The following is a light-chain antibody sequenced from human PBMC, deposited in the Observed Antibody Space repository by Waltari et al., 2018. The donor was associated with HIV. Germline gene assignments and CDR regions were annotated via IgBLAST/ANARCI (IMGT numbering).Light chain of an antibody. V-gene: IGKV3-15*01. J-gene: IGKJ2*01. CDR3: QQYNNWPPYT. Sequence: VMTQSPVPLSVARGERVTLTCRASQSVNSNLAWYQHKPGQAPRLLIYGASTRATGIPARFSGSGSGTEFSLTISSLQSEDFAVYYCQQYNNWPPYTFGQGTKLEIK. CDR1: QSVNSN. CDR2: GAS.